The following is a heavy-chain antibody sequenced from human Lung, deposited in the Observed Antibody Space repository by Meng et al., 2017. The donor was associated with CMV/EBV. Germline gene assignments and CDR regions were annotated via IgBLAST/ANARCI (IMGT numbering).Heavy chain of an antibody. CDR1: GDSITNHNW. CDR3: LRRSGGSV. J-gene: IGHJ1*01. V-gene: IGHV4-4*02. CDR2: IPHRGSS. D-gene: IGHD3-10*01. Sequence: QVQWRGSGPALGKPSGTLSLTCAVSGDSITNHNWWAWVRQPPGKGLEWIGEIPHRGSSAYNPSLKSRVSMSIDKSKNQFSLKLTSVTAADTAVYHCLRRSGGSVWGQGTLVTVSS.